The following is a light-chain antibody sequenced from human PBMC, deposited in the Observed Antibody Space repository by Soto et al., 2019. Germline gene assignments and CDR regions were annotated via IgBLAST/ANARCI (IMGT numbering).Light chain of an antibody. CDR1: SSDVGGFNY. J-gene: IGLJ1*01. CDR2: DVT. Sequence: QSALTQPASVSGSPGQSITISCTGTSSDVGGFNYVSWYQQHPGKAPKLMIYDVTNRPSGVSYRFSGSKSGNTASLTISGLQAEDEDDYYCNSYTSRSTYVFGTGTKLTVL. CDR3: NSYTSRSTYV. V-gene: IGLV2-14*03.